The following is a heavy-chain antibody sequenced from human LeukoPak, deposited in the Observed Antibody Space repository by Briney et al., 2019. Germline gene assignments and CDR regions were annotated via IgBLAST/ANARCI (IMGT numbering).Heavy chain of an antibody. CDR2: IRYDGSDK. J-gene: IGHJ4*02. CDR3: AKDTPTTGYHLDS. Sequence: GGSLRLSCAASGFTFSNYWMSWVRRAPGKGLEWVAFIRYDGSDKSYADSVKGRFTISRDNSENTLYLQINSLRVEDTAVYYCAKDTPTTGYHLDSWGQGTLVTVSS. CDR1: GFTFSNYW. V-gene: IGHV3-30*02. D-gene: IGHD1-1*01.